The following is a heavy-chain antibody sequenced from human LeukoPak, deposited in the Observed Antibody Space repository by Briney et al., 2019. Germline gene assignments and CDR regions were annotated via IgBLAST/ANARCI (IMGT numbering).Heavy chain of an antibody. CDR3: ARVRVATIIFDY. Sequence: PSETLSLTCTVSGGSINSYYWSWIRQPPGKGLEWIGYIYYSGSTNYNPSLKSRVTISVDTSKNQFSLKLSSVTAADTAVYYCARVRVATIIFDYWGQGTLVTVSS. V-gene: IGHV4-59*01. J-gene: IGHJ4*02. CDR1: GGSINSYY. D-gene: IGHD5-12*01. CDR2: IYYSGST.